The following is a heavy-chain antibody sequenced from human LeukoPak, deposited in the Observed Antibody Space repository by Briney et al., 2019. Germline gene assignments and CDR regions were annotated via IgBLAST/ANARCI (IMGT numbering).Heavy chain of an antibody. CDR1: GGPISNYY. D-gene: IGHD3-9*01. CDR3: ARDNYDILTGTKGFDY. V-gene: IGHV4-4*08. Sequence: SETLSLTCAVSGGPISNYYWTWIRQPPGKGLEWIGYNSNSGSSRYNSSLESRVTIFVDTSKNQFSLKLTSVTAADTAVYYCARDNYDILTGTKGFDYWGQGTLVTVSS. J-gene: IGHJ4*02. CDR2: NSNSGSS.